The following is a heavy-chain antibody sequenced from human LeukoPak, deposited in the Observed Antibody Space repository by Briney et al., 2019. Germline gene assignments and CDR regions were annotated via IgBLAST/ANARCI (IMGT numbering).Heavy chain of an antibody. V-gene: IGHV3-30*18. CDR1: GFIFSYYG. CDR2: ISYDGSTD. CDR3: AKVYVIDNSGYCDY. Sequence: PGGSLRLSCAASGFIFSYYGMHWVRQAPGKGLEWVAVISYDGSTDYYADSVKGRFTISRDKSKNTLYLQMNRLRAEDTAVYYCAKVYVIDNSGYCDYWGQGTLVTVSS. J-gene: IGHJ4*02. D-gene: IGHD3-22*01.